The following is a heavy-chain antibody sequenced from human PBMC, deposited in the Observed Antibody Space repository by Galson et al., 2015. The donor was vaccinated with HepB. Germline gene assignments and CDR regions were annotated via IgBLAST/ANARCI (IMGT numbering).Heavy chain of an antibody. V-gene: IGHV3-73*01. CDR3: TRHPPGAIFSYYYGMDV. CDR1: GFTFSGSA. J-gene: IGHJ6*02. CDR2: IRSKANSYAT. Sequence: SLRLSCAAPGFTFSGSAMHWARQASGKGLEWVGRIRSKANSYATAYAASVKGRFTISRDESKNTAYLQMNSLKTEDTAVYYCTRHPPGAIFSYYYGMDVWGQGTTVTVSS. D-gene: IGHD3-3*01.